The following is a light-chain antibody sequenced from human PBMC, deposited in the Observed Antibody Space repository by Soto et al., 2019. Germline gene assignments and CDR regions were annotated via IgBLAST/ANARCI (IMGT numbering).Light chain of an antibody. CDR1: QSVSNY. Sequence: EIVLTQSPAILSLSPGERATLSCRASQSVSNYLAWYQQKPGQAPRLLIYDASNRATDIPARFSGSGSGTDFTLTISSLEPEDFVVYYCQQRNSWPLTFGGGTKVEIK. V-gene: IGKV3-11*01. J-gene: IGKJ4*01. CDR2: DAS. CDR3: QQRNSWPLT.